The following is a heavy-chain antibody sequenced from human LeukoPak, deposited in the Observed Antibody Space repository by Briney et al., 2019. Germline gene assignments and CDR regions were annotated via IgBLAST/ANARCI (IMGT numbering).Heavy chain of an antibody. CDR1: GFTFSDAW. V-gene: IGHV3-21*01. CDR3: ARDVETG. CDR2: ISSSSSYI. D-gene: IGHD2-21*02. J-gene: IGHJ4*02. Sequence: SGGSLRLSCAASGFTFSDAWMTWVRQAPGRGLEWVSSISSSSSYIYYADSVKGRFTISRDNAKNSLYLQMNSLRAEDTAVYYCARDVETGWGQGTLVTVSS.